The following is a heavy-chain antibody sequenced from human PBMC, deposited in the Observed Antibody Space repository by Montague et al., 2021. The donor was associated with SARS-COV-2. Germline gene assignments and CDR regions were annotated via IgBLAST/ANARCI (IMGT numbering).Heavy chain of an antibody. D-gene: IGHD6-13*01. Sequence: SLRLSCAASGFNFGVYEMNWVRQTPGKGLEWVSYINGGSSVMYYADSVKGRFTISRDNAESSLYLQMNSLRAEDTAVYYCATAVAAADDSWGQGALVTVSS. CDR2: INGGSSVM. CDR1: GFNFGVYE. CDR3: ATAVAAADDS. J-gene: IGHJ5*02. V-gene: IGHV3-48*03.